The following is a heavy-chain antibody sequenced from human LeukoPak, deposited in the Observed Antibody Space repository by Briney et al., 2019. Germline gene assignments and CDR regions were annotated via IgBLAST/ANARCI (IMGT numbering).Heavy chain of an antibody. V-gene: IGHV1-69*04. Sequence: SVKVSCKASGGTFSSYAISWVRQAPGQGLEWMGRIIPIFGIANYAQKFQGRVTITADKSMSTAYMELSSLRSEDTAVYYCARSLQQQLGSFDYWGQGTLVTVSS. CDR3: ARSLQQQLGSFDY. CDR2: IIPIFGIA. J-gene: IGHJ4*02. D-gene: IGHD6-13*01. CDR1: GGTFSSYA.